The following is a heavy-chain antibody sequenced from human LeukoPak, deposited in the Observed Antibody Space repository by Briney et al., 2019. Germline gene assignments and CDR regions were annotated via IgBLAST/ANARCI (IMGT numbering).Heavy chain of an antibody. J-gene: IGHJ6*02. CDR1: GGSISSDY. V-gene: IGHV4-59*01. CDR2: IYYSGST. Sequence: SETLSLTCTVSGGSISSDYWSWIRQSPGKGLEWIGYIYYSGSTNYNPSLKSRVTISVDTSKNQFSLKLSSVTAADTAVYYCARDALSGGDYYYYYGMDVWGQGTTVAVSS. D-gene: IGHD2-21*02. CDR3: ARDALSGGDYYYYYGMDV.